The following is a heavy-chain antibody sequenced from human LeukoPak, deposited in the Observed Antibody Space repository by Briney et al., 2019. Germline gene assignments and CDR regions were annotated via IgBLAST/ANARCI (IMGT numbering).Heavy chain of an antibody. D-gene: IGHD3-22*01. Sequence: PSQTLSLTCTVSGGSISSGGYYWSWIRQHPGKGLEWIGYIYYSGSTYYNPSLKSRVTISVDTSKNQFSLKLSSVTAADTAVYYCARFADYYDSSGHDYWGQGTLVTVSS. CDR3: ARFADYYDSSGHDY. J-gene: IGHJ4*02. CDR2: IYYSGST. V-gene: IGHV4-31*03. CDR1: GGSISSGGYY.